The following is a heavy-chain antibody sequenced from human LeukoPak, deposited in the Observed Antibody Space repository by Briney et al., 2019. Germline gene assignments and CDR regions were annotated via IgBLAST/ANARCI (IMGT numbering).Heavy chain of an antibody. Sequence: GGSLRLSCAASGFTFSDYYMSWIRQAPGKGLEWVSYISSSGSTIYYADSVEGRFTISRDNAKNSLYLQMNSLRAEDTAVYYCAKAGANWEYYFDYWGQGTLVTVSS. CDR3: AKAGANWEYYFDY. J-gene: IGHJ4*02. CDR1: GFTFSDYY. D-gene: IGHD7-27*01. V-gene: IGHV3-11*01. CDR2: ISSSGSTI.